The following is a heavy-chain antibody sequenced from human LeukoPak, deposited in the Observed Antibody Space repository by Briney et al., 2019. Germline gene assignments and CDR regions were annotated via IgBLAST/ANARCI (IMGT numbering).Heavy chain of an antibody. CDR3: ARDSSRGTSDAFDI. CDR1: GYTFTGYY. D-gene: IGHD6-13*01. J-gene: IGHJ3*02. CDR2: INPNSGGT. Sequence: ASVKVSCKASGYTFTGYYMHWVRQAPGQGLEWMGWINPNSGGTNYAQKFQGRVTMTRDTSISTAYMELSRLRSDDTAVYYCARDSSRGTSDAFDIWGQGTMVTVSS. V-gene: IGHV1-2*02.